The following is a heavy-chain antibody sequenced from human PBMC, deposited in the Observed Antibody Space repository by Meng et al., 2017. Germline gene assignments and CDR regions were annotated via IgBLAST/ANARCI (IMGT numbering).Heavy chain of an antibody. CDR2: IDAYNGYT. CDR3: ATRGNPYLDC. CDR1: AHLLSGDG. Sequence: VQAGAEVKQPGAAVKVACNASAHLLSGDGFAWVRQAPGQGLEWMGWIDAYNGYTDYAQKFLGRVTLTTDTSTNTGYMELRSLTSDDTAAYYCATRGNPYLDCWGQGTLVTVSS. V-gene: IGHV1-18*01. J-gene: IGHJ4*02.